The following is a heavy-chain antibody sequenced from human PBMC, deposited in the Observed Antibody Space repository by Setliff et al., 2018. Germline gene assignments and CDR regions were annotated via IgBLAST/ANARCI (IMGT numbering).Heavy chain of an antibody. CDR1: GGSISSGSYY. CDR3: ARILGYCSGGSCYVPY. J-gene: IGHJ4*02. D-gene: IGHD2-15*01. CDR2: IYTSGST. Sequence: SETLSLTCTVSGGSISSGSYYWSWIRQPAGKGLEWIGHIYTSGSTNYNPSLKSRVTISVDTSKNQFSLKLGSVTAADTAVYYCARILGYCSGGSCYVPYWGQGTLVTVSS. V-gene: IGHV4-61*09.